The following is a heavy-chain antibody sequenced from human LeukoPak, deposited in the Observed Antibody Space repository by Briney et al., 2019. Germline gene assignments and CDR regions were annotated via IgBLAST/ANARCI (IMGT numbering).Heavy chain of an antibody. V-gene: IGHV4-59*01. CDR3: ARSSLEEGENY. CDR1: GGSISSYY. D-gene: IGHD3-16*01. J-gene: IGHJ4*02. CDR2: IYYSGST. Sequence: SETLSLTCTVSGGSISSYYWSWIRQPPGKGLEWIGYIYYSGSTNYNPSLKSRVTISVDTSKNQFSLKLSSVTAADTAVYYCARSSLEEGENYWGQGTLVTVSS.